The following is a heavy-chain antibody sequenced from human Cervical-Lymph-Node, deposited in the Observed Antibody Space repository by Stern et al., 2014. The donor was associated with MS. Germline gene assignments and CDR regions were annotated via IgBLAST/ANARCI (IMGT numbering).Heavy chain of an antibody. CDR3: ATSLFWVFGYFDY. CDR2: ISWRSGSM. V-gene: IGHV3-9*01. J-gene: IGHJ4*02. CDR1: GFTFDNYA. D-gene: IGHD3-16*01. Sequence: VQLVESGGGLVQPGRSLRLSCAASGFTFDNYAMHWVRQAPGKGLEWVSGISWRSGSMGYADSVKGRFTISRDNAKNSLYLQMNSLRAEDTALYYCATSLFWVFGYFDYWGQGTLVTVSS.